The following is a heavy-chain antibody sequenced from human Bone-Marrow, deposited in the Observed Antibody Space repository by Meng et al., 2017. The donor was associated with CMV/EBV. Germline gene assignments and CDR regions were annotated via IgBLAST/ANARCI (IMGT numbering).Heavy chain of an antibody. J-gene: IGHJ4*02. Sequence: GGSLRLSCAASGFTFSSYAMSWVRQAPGKGLEWVSVIYSGGSRTYYADSVKGRFTISRDNSKNTLYLQMNSLRAEDTAVYYCAKEPLLFGYFDYWDQGTLVTVSS. V-gene: IGHV3-23*03. CDR3: AKEPLLFGYFDY. CDR1: GFTFSSYA. CDR2: IYSGGSRT. D-gene: IGHD3-10*01.